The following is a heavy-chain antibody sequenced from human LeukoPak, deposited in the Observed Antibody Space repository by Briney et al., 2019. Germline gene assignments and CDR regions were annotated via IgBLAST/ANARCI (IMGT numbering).Heavy chain of an antibody. CDR2: TGSSGTTT. Sequence: GGSLRLSCAASGFTFSSYSMNWVRQAPGKGLEWVSFTGSSGTTTYYADSVKGRFTISRDNAKNSLYLQMNSLRDEDTAVYYCARAHYGYSYLDYWGQGTLVTVSS. J-gene: IGHJ4*02. CDR3: ARAHYGYSYLDY. D-gene: IGHD4-17*01. CDR1: GFTFSSYS. V-gene: IGHV3-48*02.